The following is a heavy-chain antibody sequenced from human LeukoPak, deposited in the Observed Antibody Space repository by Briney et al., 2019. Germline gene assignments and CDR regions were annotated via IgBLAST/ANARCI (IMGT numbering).Heavy chain of an antibody. V-gene: IGHV3-66*01. J-gene: IGHJ1*01. Sequence: PGGSLRLSCAASGFTVSSNYMSWVRQAPGKGLEGVSVIYSGGSTYYADSVKGRFTISRDNSKNTLYLQMNSLRAEDTAVYYCARDLGLRAGESRVEYFQHWGQGTLVTVSS. CDR3: ARDLGLRAGESRVEYFQH. CDR2: IYSGGST. CDR1: GFTVSSNY. D-gene: IGHD3-10*01.